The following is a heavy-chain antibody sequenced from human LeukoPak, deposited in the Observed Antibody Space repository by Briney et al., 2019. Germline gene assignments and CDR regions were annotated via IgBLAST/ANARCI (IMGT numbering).Heavy chain of an antibody. D-gene: IGHD6-6*01. J-gene: IGHJ4*02. CDR1: GFIFDDYG. CDR2: INWNGGST. CDR3: ARLERGYTSSSDY. V-gene: IGHV3-20*04. Sequence: PGGSLRLSCAASGFIFDDYGMSWVRHAPGKGLEWVSGINWNGGSTGYADSVRGRFTISRDNTKNSLYLQMNSLRVEDTALYYCARLERGYTSSSDYWGQGTLVTVSS.